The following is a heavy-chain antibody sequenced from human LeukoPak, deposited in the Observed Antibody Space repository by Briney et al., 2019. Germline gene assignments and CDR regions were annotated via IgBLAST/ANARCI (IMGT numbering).Heavy chain of an antibody. CDR3: ARGASYGSGSFYY. J-gene: IGHJ4*02. CDR2: IIPIFGTA. Sequence: SVKVSCKASGGTFSSYAISWVRQAPGQGLEWMGGIIPIFGTANYAQKFQGRVTITTDESTSTAYMELSSLRSEDTAVYYCARGASYGSGSFYYWGQGTLVTVSS. V-gene: IGHV1-69*05. CDR1: GGTFSSYA. D-gene: IGHD3-10*01.